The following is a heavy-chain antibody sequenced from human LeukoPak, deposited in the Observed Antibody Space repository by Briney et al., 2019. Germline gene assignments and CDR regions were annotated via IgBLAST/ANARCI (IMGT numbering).Heavy chain of an antibody. CDR2: ISSGGTTI. CDR1: GFTFSDYY. Sequence: PGGSLRLSCAASGFTFSDYYMSWIRQAPGKGLEWLSYISSGGTTIFYADSVKGRFTISRDNAKNSLYLQMNSLGAEDTAVYYCAREMATIGYYYYGLDVWGQGTTVTVSS. V-gene: IGHV3-11*01. J-gene: IGHJ6*02. D-gene: IGHD5-24*01. CDR3: AREMATIGYYYYGLDV.